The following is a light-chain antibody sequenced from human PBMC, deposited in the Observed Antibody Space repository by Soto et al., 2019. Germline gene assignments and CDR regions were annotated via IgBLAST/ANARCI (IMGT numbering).Light chain of an antibody. J-gene: IGKJ4*01. V-gene: IGKV1-39*01. CDR1: QSISSY. CDR2: AAS. CDR3: QQSYTSPLT. Sequence: DLQMTQSPSSLSASVGARVTITCRASQSISSYLRWYQQKPGKAPKLLIYAASSLQSGVPSRFSGSVSGTDFTLTISGLQPEGFATYFCQQSYTSPLTFGGGTKVEIK.